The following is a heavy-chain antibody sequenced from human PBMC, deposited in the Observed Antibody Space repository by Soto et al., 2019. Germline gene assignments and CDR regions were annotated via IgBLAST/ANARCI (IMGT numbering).Heavy chain of an antibody. CDR1: GFTFSSYW. Sequence: PGGSLRLSCAASGFTFSSYWMHWVRQAPGKGLVWVSRINSDGSSTSYADSVKGRFTISRDNAKNTLYLQMNSLRAEDTAVYYCARATGSYYLGTYFDYWGQGTLVTVSS. J-gene: IGHJ4*02. V-gene: IGHV3-74*01. D-gene: IGHD1-26*01. CDR3: ARATGSYYLGTYFDY. CDR2: INSDGSST.